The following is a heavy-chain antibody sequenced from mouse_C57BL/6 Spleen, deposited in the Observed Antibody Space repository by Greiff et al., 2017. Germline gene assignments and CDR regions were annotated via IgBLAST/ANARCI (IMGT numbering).Heavy chain of an antibody. CDR2: IRLLSDAYET. D-gene: IGHD1-1*01. J-gene: IGHJ3*01. CDR3: SGYTTVVATPARFAY. Sequence: EVHLVESGGGLVQPGGSMKISCVASGFTFSNYCMNWVRQSPGKGLEWVAQIRLLSDAYETHYADSVKGRFTCSRDDSKSSVYLLMNNLRAEDTGIYYCSGYTTVVATPARFAYWGQGTLVTVSA. V-gene: IGHV6-3*01. CDR1: GFTFSNYC.